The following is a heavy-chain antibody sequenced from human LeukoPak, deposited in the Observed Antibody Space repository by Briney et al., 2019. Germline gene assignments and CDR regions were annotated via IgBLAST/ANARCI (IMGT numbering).Heavy chain of an antibody. J-gene: IGHJ4*01. D-gene: IGHD4-17*01. CDR1: GFTLDDYA. CDR2: ISWDGGST. Sequence: GGSLRLSCAASGFTLDDYAMHWVRQAAGKDLEWVSFISWDGGSTYYADSVKGRFTISRDNSKNSLYLQMNSLRAEDTALYYCAKGTLGDYRAGPDYWGHGTLVTVSS. V-gene: IGHV3-43D*03. CDR3: AKGTLGDYRAGPDY.